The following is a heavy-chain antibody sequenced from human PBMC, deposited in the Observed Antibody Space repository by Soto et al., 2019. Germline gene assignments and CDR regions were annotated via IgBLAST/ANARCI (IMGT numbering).Heavy chain of an antibody. Sequence: TSETLSLTCAVYGGSFSGYYWSWIRQPPGKGLEWIGEINHSGSTNYNPSLKSRVTISVDTSKNQFSLKLSSVTAADTAVYYCVRANRETWQWLVRRNAFDIWGQGTMVTVSS. J-gene: IGHJ3*02. V-gene: IGHV4-34*01. CDR2: INHSGST. CDR3: VRANRETWQWLVRRNAFDI. CDR1: GGSFSGYY. D-gene: IGHD6-19*01.